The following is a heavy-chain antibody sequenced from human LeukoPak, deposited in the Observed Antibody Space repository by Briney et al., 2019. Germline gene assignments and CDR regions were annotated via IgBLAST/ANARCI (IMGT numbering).Heavy chain of an antibody. CDR2: ISYDGSNK. D-gene: IGHD6-19*01. J-gene: IGHJ3*02. Sequence: GGSLRLSCAASGFTFSSYAMHWVRQAPGKGLEWVAVISYDGSNKYYADSVKGRFTISRDNSKNTLYLQMNSLRAEDTAVYYCAKDINVAGDDAFDIWGQGTMVTVSS. V-gene: IGHV3-30-3*01. CDR3: AKDINVAGDDAFDI. CDR1: GFTFSSYA.